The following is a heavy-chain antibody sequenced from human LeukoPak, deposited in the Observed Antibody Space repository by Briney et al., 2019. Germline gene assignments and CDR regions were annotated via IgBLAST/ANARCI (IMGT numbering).Heavy chain of an antibody. D-gene: IGHD1-26*01. CDR1: GFTFSSYN. CDR2: ISSSSSYI. V-gene: IGHV3-21*01. Sequence: KPGGSLRLSCAASGFTFSSYNMNWVRQAPGKGLEWVSSISSSSSYIYYADSVKGRFTISRDNAKNSLYLQMNSLRAEDTAVYYCARSRGQWELLQINNWFDPWGQGTLVTVSS. CDR3: ARSRGQWELLQINNWFDP. J-gene: IGHJ5*02.